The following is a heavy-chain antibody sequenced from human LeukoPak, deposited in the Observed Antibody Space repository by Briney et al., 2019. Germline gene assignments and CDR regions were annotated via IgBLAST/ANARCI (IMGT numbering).Heavy chain of an antibody. V-gene: IGHV4-39*01. CDR3: ARPIRSRDNNWFDP. Sequence: PSETLSLTCSVSGGSFSSTSYYWGWIRQPPGKGLEWIANIYHTGSTYYNPSLKSRVIISVDTSANQFSLKLNSVTAADTAVCYCARPIRSRDNNWFDPWGQGILVTVSS. CDR2: IYHTGST. D-gene: IGHD3-10*01. J-gene: IGHJ5*02. CDR1: GGSFSSTSYY.